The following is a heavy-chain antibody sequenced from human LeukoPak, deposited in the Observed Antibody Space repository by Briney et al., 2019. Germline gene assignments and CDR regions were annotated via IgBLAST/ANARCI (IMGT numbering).Heavy chain of an antibody. CDR2: LYYSGST. V-gene: IGHV4-39*01. Sequence: PSETLSLTCTVSGGSISSSSYYWGWIRQPPGKGPEWIGTLYYSGSTYYNPSLGSRVTIPVDTSKNQFSLKVSSVTAADTAVYYCARQLRHPELNTMYGVVDYWGQGTLVTVSS. CDR3: ARQLRHPELNTMYGVVDY. D-gene: IGHD3-3*01. CDR1: GGSISSSSYY. J-gene: IGHJ4*02.